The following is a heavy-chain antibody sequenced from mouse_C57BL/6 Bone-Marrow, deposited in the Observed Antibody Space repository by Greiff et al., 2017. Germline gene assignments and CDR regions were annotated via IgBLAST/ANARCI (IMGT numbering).Heavy chain of an antibody. CDR3: ARPYYSNYGYFDV. V-gene: IGHV1-55*01. J-gene: IGHJ1*03. CDR2: IYPGSGST. D-gene: IGHD2-5*01. Sequence: QVHVQQPGAELVKPGASVKMSCKASGYTFTSYWITWVKQRPGQGLEWIGDIYPGSGSTNYNEKFKSKATLTVDTSSSTAYMQLSSLTSEDSAVYDCARPYYSNYGYFDVWGTGTTVTVSS. CDR1: GYTFTSYW.